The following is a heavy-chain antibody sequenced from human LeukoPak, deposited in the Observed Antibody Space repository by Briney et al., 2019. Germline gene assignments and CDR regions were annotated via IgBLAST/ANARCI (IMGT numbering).Heavy chain of an antibody. CDR1: GFTFSSYE. Sequence: GGSPRLSCAASGFTFSSYEMNWVRQAPGKGLEWVSYISSSGSTIYYADSVKGRFTISRDNAKNSLYLQMNSLRAEDTAVYYCARGGHYYDSSGYYEDDYWGQGTLVTVSS. CDR2: ISSSGSTI. D-gene: IGHD3-22*01. CDR3: ARGGHYYDSSGYYEDDY. V-gene: IGHV3-48*03. J-gene: IGHJ4*02.